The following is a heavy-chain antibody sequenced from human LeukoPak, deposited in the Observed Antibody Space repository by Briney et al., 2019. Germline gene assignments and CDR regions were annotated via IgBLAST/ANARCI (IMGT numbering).Heavy chain of an antibody. D-gene: IGHD2-8*01. CDR3: TREDCTNGVCYF. J-gene: IGHJ4*02. CDR1: GFTFGDYA. Sequence: GGSLRLSCTASGFTFGDYAMSWVRQAPGKGLEWVGFIRSKAYGGTTEYAASVKGRFTISRDDSKSIAYLQMNSLKTEDTAVYYCTREDCTNGVCYFWGQGTLVTVSS. V-gene: IGHV3-49*04. CDR2: IRSKAYGGTT.